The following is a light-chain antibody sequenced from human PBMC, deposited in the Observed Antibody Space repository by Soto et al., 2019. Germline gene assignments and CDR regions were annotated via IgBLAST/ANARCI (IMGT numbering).Light chain of an antibody. J-gene: IGKJ4*01. CDR1: QSLSGN. CDR2: RAS. Sequence: DIVMTQSPDSLAVSPWETATLSCRASQSLSGNLAWYQQKPGQAPRLLLFRASTRATGVPARFSGSGSGTEFTLTISSVQSQDFAVYYCQQYYKWPLTFGGGTKVDI. V-gene: IGKV3-15*01. CDR3: QQYYKWPLT.